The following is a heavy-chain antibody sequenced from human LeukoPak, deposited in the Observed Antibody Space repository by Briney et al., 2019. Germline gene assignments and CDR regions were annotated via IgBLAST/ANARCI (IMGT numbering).Heavy chain of an antibody. J-gene: IGHJ4*02. V-gene: IGHV3-21*01. Sequence: GGSLRLSCAASGFTFSSYTMNWVRQAPGKGLEWVSSISSSSSYIYYADSVKGRFTISRDNAKNSLYLQMNSLRAEDTAVYYCARDPSTIAVAGTYVYWGQGTLVTVSS. D-gene: IGHD6-19*01. CDR2: ISSSSSYI. CDR3: ARDPSTIAVAGTYVY. CDR1: GFTFSSYT.